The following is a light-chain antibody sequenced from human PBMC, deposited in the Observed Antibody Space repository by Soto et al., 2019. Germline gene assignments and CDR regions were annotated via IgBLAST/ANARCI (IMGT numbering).Light chain of an antibody. V-gene: IGKV3-20*01. CDR2: GAS. J-gene: IGKJ5*01. CDR3: QQYGSSPPIT. CDR1: QSVSNNY. Sequence: EIVLTQSPGTLSLSPGERATLSCRASQSVSNNYLGWYQQKPGQAPRLLIYGASTRATGIPDRFSGSGSGTDFTLSISRLEPEDFVVYYCQQYGSSPPITFGQGTRLEIK.